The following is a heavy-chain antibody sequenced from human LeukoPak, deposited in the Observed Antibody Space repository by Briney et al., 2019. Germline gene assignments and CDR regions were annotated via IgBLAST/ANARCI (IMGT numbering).Heavy chain of an antibody. CDR3: VRVVTTRSGWYHFDN. D-gene: IGHD6-13*01. CDR2: SATTKPNSCTT. Sequence: GGSLRLSCAGAGFSIADHHMDWVRQAPGTGLEWISRSATTKPNSCTTQYATSVRGRFTISRDDSQNSLYLHLNSLKTEDTAVYYCVRVVTTRSGWYHFDNWGLGTLVSVSS. CDR1: GFSIADHH. V-gene: IGHV3-72*01. J-gene: IGHJ4*02.